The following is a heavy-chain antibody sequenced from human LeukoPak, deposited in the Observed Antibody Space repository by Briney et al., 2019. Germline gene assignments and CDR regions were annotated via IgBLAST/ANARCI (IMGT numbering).Heavy chain of an antibody. Sequence: PGGSLRLSCAASGFTFSTYAVNWVRQAPGKGLEWVANINQDGSEEYYVDSVKGRFTISRDNAKNSVYLQMNSLRVEDTGIYYCARNARGPGDYWGQGTVVTVSS. CDR1: GFTFSTYA. CDR3: ARNARGPGDY. J-gene: IGHJ4*02. D-gene: IGHD2-2*01. V-gene: IGHV3-7*01. CDR2: INQDGSEE.